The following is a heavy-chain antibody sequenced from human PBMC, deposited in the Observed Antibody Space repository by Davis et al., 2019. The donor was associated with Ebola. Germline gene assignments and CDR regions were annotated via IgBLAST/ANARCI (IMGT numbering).Heavy chain of an antibody. CDR3: VRGHSYAMAE. CDR1: GFDFSDCG. D-gene: IGHD4-11*01. J-gene: IGHJ6*02. Sequence: PGGSLRLSCAASGFDFSDCGMHWVRQAPDKRLEWVALLSTTGREQVYAPPVKARFPISKDNSKNTLYLQMNSLRPEDTAIYYCVRGHSYAMAEWGQGTSVFVSS. CDR2: LSTTGREQ. V-gene: IGHV3-30*03.